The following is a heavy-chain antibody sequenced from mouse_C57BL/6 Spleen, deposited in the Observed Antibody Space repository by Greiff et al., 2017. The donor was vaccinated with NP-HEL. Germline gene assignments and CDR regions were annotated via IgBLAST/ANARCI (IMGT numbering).Heavy chain of an antibody. CDR2: ISYDGSN. Sequence: ESGPGLVKPSQSLSLTCSVTGYSITSGYYWNWIRQFPGNKLEWMGYISYDGSNNYNPSLKNRISITRDTSKNQFFLKLNSVTTEDTATYYCARPYGSSHYYAMDYWGQGTSVTVSS. V-gene: IGHV3-6*01. CDR3: ARPYGSSHYYAMDY. CDR1: GYSITSGYY. D-gene: IGHD1-1*01. J-gene: IGHJ4*01.